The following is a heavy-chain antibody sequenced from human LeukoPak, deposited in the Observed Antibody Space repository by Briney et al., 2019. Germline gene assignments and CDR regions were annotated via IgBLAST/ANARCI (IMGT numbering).Heavy chain of an antibody. Sequence: ASVKVSCKASGYTFTDCYLNWVRQAPGQGLEWMGWINPESGGTTYAQKFQGRVTMTRDTSISTVHMELSRLRSDDAAVYYCARETSGTKPFEDWGQGTLVTVSS. CDR3: ARETSGTKPFED. D-gene: IGHD1-26*01. V-gene: IGHV1-2*02. J-gene: IGHJ4*02. CDR1: GYTFTDCY. CDR2: INPESGGT.